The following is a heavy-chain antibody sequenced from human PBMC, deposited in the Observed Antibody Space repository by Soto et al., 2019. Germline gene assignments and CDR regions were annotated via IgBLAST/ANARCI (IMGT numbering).Heavy chain of an antibody. CDR1: GYTFTSYG. CDR3: ARVGFWYNWNVTPLRWFDP. Sequence: VASVKVSCKASGYTFTSYGISWVRQAPGQGLEWMGWISAYNGNTNYAQKLQGRVTMTTDTSTSTAYMELRSLRSDDTAVYYCARVGFWYNWNVTPLRWFDPWGQGTLVTVSS. V-gene: IGHV1-18*01. D-gene: IGHD1-1*01. CDR2: ISAYNGNT. J-gene: IGHJ5*02.